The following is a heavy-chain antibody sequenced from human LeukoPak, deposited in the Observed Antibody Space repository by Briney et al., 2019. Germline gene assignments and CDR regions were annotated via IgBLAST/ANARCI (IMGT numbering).Heavy chain of an antibody. Sequence: GASVKVSCKASGYTFTSYGISWVRQAPGQGLEWMGWISAYNGNTNYAQKLQGRVTMTTDTSTSTAYMELRSLRSDDTAVYYCARGRAHIAAAGSFDYWGQGTLVTVSS. CDR2: ISAYNGNT. CDR1: GYTFTSYG. J-gene: IGHJ4*02. D-gene: IGHD6-13*01. V-gene: IGHV1-18*01. CDR3: ARGRAHIAAAGSFDY.